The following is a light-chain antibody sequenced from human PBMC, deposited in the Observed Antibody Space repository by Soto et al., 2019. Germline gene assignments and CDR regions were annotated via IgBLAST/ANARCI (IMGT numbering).Light chain of an antibody. CDR1: QSISSY. CDR3: QQRYSTTLS. CDR2: AAS. J-gene: IGKJ4*01. V-gene: IGKV1-39*01. Sequence: DIQMTQSPSSLSASVGDIVTITCLASQSISSYLNWYQQKPGKDPKLLIYAASSLQSGVPSRFSGSGSGTDFTLTISSLQPEDFATYYCQQRYSTTLSFGGGTKVDIK.